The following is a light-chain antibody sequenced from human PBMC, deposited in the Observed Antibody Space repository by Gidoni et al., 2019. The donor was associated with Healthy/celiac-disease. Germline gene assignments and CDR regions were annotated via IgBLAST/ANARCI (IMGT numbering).Light chain of an antibody. V-gene: IGKV3-20*01. CDR3: QQYGSSPLALT. J-gene: IGKJ4*01. CDR2: GTS. CDR1: QSVSSTY. Sequence: EIVLTQSPGTLSLSPGEGATLSCRASQSVSSTYLVWYQQKPGQAPRLLIYGTSNRATGIPDRFSGSGSGTDFTLTISRLEPEDFAVYYCQQYGSSPLALTFGGGTKVEIK.